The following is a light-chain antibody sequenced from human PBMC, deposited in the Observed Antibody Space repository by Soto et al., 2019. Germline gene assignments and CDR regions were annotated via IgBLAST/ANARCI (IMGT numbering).Light chain of an antibody. CDR3: AQYYSTPVT. Sequence: DLVMTQSPDSLAVSLGERATINCKSSPSVLYSSNNKHYLAWYQQKPGQPPKLLIYWASTRESGVPDRFIGSGSGTAFTLTISSLQAEDVPVYDCAQYYSTPVTFGQGTKLEIK. V-gene: IGKV4-1*01. CDR1: PSVLYSSNNKHY. CDR2: WAS. J-gene: IGKJ2*01.